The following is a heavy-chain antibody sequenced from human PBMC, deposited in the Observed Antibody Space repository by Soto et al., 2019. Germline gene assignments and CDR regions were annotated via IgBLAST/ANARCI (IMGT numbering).Heavy chain of an antibody. CDR2: INHSGST. CDR1: GGSFSGYY. D-gene: IGHD5-18*01. V-gene: IGHV4-34*01. CDR3: ARGVGIRLSPLYGMDV. Sequence: PSETLSLTCAVYGGSFSGYYWSWIRQPPGKGLEWIGEINHSGSTNYNPSLKSRVTISVDTSKNQFSLKLSSVTAADTAVYYCARGVGIRLSPLYGMDVWGQGTTVTVSS. J-gene: IGHJ6*02.